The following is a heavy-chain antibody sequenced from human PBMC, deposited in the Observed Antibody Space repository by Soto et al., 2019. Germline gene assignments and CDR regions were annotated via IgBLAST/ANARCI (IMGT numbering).Heavy chain of an antibody. Sequence: EVQLLESGGDLVKPGGSLRLSCAASGFTFSTYALTWVRQAPGKGLEWVATISGSGDYTYYGDSVKGRFSLSRDNSKNTVSLQMNSLRAEDTAIYYCAKDQANYAPDGVDGWGQGTTVTVSS. CDR2: ISGSGDYT. D-gene: IGHD3-16*01. J-gene: IGHJ6*02. CDR3: AKDQANYAPDGVDG. V-gene: IGHV3-23*01. CDR1: GFTFSTYA.